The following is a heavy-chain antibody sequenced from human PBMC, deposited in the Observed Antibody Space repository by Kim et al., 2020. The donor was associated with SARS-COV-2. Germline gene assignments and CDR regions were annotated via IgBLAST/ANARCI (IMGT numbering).Heavy chain of an antibody. CDR2: INPSGGST. D-gene: IGHD3-3*01. J-gene: IGHJ5*02. CDR1: GYTFTSYY. CDR3: ARGIGAPYYDFWSGYYPPATNWFHP. V-gene: IGHV1-46*01. Sequence: ASVKVSCKASGYTFTSYYMHWVRQAPGQGLEWMGIINPSGGSTSYAQKFQGRVTMTRDTSTSTVYMELSSLRSEDTAVYYCARGIGAPYYDFWSGYYPPATNWFHPWGQGTLVTFSS.